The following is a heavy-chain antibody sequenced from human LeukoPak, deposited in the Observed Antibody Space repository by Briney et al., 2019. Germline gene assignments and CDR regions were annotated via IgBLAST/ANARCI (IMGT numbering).Heavy chain of an antibody. CDR1: GGSVSSGSYY. CDR3: ASTFKTRIQLWPAAFDI. V-gene: IGHV4-61*01. Sequence: SETLSLTCTVSGGSVSSGSYYWSWIRQPPGKGLEWIGYIYYSGSTNYNPSLKSRVTISVDTSKNQFSLKLSSVTAADTAVYYCASTFKTRIQLWPAAFDIWGQGTMVTVSS. J-gene: IGHJ3*02. D-gene: IGHD5-18*01. CDR2: IYYSGST.